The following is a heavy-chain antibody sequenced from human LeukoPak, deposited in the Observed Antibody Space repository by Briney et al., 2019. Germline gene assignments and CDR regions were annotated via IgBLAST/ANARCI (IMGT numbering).Heavy chain of an antibody. Sequence: GEALEISCKGSGYSFTSYWIGWVRQMPGKGLEWMGIIYPGDSDTRYSPSFQGQVTISADKSISTAYLQWSSLKASDTAMYYCARLGWGARRPMIVGNYYFDYWGQGTLVTVSS. CDR3: ARLGWGARRPMIVGNYYFDY. D-gene: IGHD3-22*01. CDR1: GYSFTSYW. V-gene: IGHV5-51*01. J-gene: IGHJ4*02. CDR2: IYPGDSDT.